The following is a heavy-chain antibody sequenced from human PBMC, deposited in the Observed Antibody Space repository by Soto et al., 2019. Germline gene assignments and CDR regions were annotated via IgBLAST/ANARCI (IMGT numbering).Heavy chain of an antibody. J-gene: IGHJ4*02. CDR1: GSTFNIYA. CDR2: ISRYGDIT. D-gene: IGHD3-22*01. V-gene: IGHV3-23*01. Sequence: GGSLRLACAASGSTFNIYAMTWVRQAPGKGLEWVSAISRYGDITYYADSVEGRCSISRDNSNNTLYLQMNSLRAEDTAVYYCAKDRYLDHDSRGYLFDNWGQGTQVTVSS. CDR3: AKDRYLDHDSRGYLFDN.